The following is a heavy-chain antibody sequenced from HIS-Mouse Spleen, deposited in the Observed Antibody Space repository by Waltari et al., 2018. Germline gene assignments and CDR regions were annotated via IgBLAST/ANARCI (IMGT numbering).Heavy chain of an antibody. J-gene: IGHJ2*01. V-gene: IGHV4-39*07. D-gene: IGHD6-13*01. CDR3: AREIPYSSSWYDWYFDL. Sequence: QLQLQESGPGLVKPSETLSLTCTVSGGSIRSRIYYWGWISQPPGKGLEWIGSLHYSGSTYYNPSLKSRVTISVDTSKNQFSLKLSSVTAADTAVYYCAREIPYSSSWYDWYFDLWGRGTLVTVSS. CDR1: GGSIRSRIYY. CDR2: LHYSGST.